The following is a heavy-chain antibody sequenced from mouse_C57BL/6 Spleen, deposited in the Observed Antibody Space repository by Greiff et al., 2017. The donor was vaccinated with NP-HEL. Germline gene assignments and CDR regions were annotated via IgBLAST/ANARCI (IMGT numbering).Heavy chain of an antibody. CDR1: GYTFTSYG. D-gene: IGHD2-4*01. Sequence: VQLQQSGAELARPGASVKLSCKASGYTFTSYGISWVKQRTGQGLEWIGEIYPRSGNTYYNEKFKGKATLTADKSSSTAYMELRSLTSEDSAVYFCARYDYEGGFAYWGQGTLVTVSA. J-gene: IGHJ3*01. V-gene: IGHV1-81*01. CDR3: ARYDYEGGFAY. CDR2: IYPRSGNT.